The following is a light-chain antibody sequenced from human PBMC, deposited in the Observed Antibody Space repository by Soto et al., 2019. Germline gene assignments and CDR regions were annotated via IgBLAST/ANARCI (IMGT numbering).Light chain of an antibody. CDR2: EVN. V-gene: IGLV2-8*01. J-gene: IGLJ1*01. CDR3: SSYAGSDNLV. Sequence: QSALTQPPSASESPGQSVTISCTGTSSDVGDYNYVSWYQQHPGKAPKLMIYEVNKRPSGVPDRFSGSKSGNTASLTVSGLQAEDEADYYCSSYAGSDNLVFGTGTKLTVL. CDR1: SSDVGDYNY.